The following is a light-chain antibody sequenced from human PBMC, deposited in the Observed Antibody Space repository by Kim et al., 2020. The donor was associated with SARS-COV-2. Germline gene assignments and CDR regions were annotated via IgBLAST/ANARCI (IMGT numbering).Light chain of an antibody. CDR2: WAS. CDR1: YSLLYSADNRNY. Sequence: IVMTQYPDSLAVPLGERATISCKSNYSLLYSADNRNYLAWYQQRPGQPPKLLIYWASTRDSGVPDRFSGSGSGSYFTLTITSLQAEDVAVYYCQQYYDTPRTFGQGTKVDIK. V-gene: IGKV4-1*01. J-gene: IGKJ1*01. CDR3: QQYYDTPRT.